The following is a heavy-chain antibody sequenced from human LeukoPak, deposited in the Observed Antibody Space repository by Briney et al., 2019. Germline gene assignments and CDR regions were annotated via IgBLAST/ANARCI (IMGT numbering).Heavy chain of an antibody. V-gene: IGHV3-7*02. CDR2: IKQDGSEK. J-gene: IGHJ3*02. CDR1: GCTFSSYW. CDR3: GRSGGPLGGGGAFDI. D-gene: IGHD3-10*01. Sequence: GGSLRLSCAASGCTFSSYWMSWVRQAPGKGLEWVANIKQDGSEKYYVDSVKGRFTISRDNAKNSLYLQMNSLRAEDTAVYYCGRSGGPLGGGGAFDIWGQGTMVTVSS.